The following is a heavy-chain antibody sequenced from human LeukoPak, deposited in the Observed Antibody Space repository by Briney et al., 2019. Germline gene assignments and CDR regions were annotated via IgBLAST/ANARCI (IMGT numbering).Heavy chain of an antibody. CDR1: GLTFSSYS. V-gene: IGHV3-21*01. Sequence: GGSLRLSCAASGLTFSSYSMNWVRQAPGKGLEWVSSISSSSSYIYYADSVKGRFTISRDNAKNSLYLQMNSPRAEDTAVYYCARGAAAGPKIFDYWGQGTLVTVSS. J-gene: IGHJ4*02. CDR2: ISSSSSYI. D-gene: IGHD6-13*01. CDR3: ARGAAAGPKIFDY.